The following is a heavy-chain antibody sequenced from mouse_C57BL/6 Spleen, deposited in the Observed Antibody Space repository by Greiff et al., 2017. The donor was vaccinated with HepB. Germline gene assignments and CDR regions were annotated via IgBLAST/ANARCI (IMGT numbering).Heavy chain of an antibody. D-gene: IGHD1-1*01. J-gene: IGHJ2*01. Sequence: QVQLQQPGAELVKPGASVKLSCKASGYTFTSYWMHWVKQRPGQGLEWIGMIHPNSGSTNYNEKFKSKATLTVDKSSSTAYMQLSSLTSEDSAVYYCARGVYYYGSSYYFDCWGEGTTPTVSS. CDR3: ARGVYYYGSSYYFDC. CDR1: GYTFTSYW. CDR2: IHPNSGST. V-gene: IGHV1-64*01.